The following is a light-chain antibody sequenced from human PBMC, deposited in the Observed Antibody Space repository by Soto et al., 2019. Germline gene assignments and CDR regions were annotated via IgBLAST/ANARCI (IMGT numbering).Light chain of an antibody. V-gene: IGLV2-14*01. CDR2: EVR. CDR1: SNDIGYYNY. CDR3: SSYTTTRSVV. J-gene: IGLJ2*01. Sequence: QSALTQPASVSGSPGQSITISCTGTSNDIGYYNYVSWYQQHPAKAPKLMIYEVRNRPSGISNRFSGSKSGNTASLTISGLQAEDEADYYCSSYTTTRSVVFGGGTKVTVL.